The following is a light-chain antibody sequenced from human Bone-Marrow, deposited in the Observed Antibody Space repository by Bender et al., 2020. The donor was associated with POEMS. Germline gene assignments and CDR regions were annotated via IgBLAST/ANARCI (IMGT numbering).Light chain of an antibody. CDR3: VGWDAFLSGYV. Sequence: QSVVTQPPSLSEAPRQRVTISCSGSSSNIENDNVYWYQQIPGTAPRLLIYKNDRRPSGVPDRFSGSKSGTSASLAISGLRSEDEADYYCVGWDAFLSGYVFGSGTWVTVL. CDR1: SSNIENDN. J-gene: IGLJ1*01. V-gene: IGLV1-47*01. CDR2: KND.